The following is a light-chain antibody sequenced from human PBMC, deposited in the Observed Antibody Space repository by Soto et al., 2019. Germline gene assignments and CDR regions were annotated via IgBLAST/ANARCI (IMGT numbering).Light chain of an antibody. CDR2: EVS. CDR3: CSYAGSRTHVL. J-gene: IGLJ2*01. V-gene: IGLV2-23*02. Sequence: QSALTQPASVSASPGQSITISCIGTSSDVGSYNLVSWYQQHPGKAPKVLIYEVSERPSGVSNRFSGSKSGNTASLTISGLQAEDEAEYYCCSYAGSRTHVLFGGGTKLTVL. CDR1: SSDVGSYNL.